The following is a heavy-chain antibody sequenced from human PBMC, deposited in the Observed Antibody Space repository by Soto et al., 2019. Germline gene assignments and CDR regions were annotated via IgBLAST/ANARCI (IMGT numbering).Heavy chain of an antibody. CDR3: ARRGYSSSWDFDY. CDR2: IYYSGST. D-gene: IGHD6-13*01. V-gene: IGHV4-39*01. Sequence: SETLSLTCTVSGGSISSSSYYWGWIRQPPGKGLEWIGSIYYSGSTYYNPSLKSRVTISVDTSKNQFSLKLSSVTAADTAVYYCARRGYSSSWDFDYWGQGTLVIVSS. CDR1: GGSISSSSYY. J-gene: IGHJ4*02.